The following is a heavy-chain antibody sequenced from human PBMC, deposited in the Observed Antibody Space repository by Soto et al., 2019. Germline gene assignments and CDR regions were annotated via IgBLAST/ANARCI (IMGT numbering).Heavy chain of an antibody. CDR3: AKGIGSWKEGDYYYSYGMDD. D-gene: IGHD6-13*01. Sequence: EVQLVESGGGLVQPGRSLRLSCAASGFTFDDYATHWVRQAPGKCLEWVSGISWDSGSIGYADSVKGRFTISRDNAKNTLYLQMNSLRAEDAALYYCAKGIGSWKEGDYYYSYGMDDWGQGTTVTVSS. V-gene: IGHV3-9*01. CDR1: GFTFDDYA. CDR2: ISWDSGSI. J-gene: IGHJ6*02.